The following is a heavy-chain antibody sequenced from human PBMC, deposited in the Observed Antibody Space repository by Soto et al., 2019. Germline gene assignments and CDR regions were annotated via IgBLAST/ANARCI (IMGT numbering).Heavy chain of an antibody. CDR2: INHSGST. J-gene: IGHJ6*03. CDR3: ARGLGYMDV. Sequence: SETLSLTCAVFGGSFSGYYWSWIRQPPGKGLEWIGEINHSGSTNYNPSLKSRVTISVDTSKNQFSLKLSSVTAADTAVYYCARGLGYMDVWGKGTTVTVSS. V-gene: IGHV4-34*01. CDR1: GGSFSGYY.